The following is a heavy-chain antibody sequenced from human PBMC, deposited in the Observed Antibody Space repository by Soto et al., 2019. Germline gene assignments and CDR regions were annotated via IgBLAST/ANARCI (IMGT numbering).Heavy chain of an antibody. Sequence: GGSLRLSCIVSGFTASSNYMNWVRQAPGKGLEWVSVIYSGGSTHYADSVKGRFIITRDTSKNTLYLQMNSLRAEDTAVYYCARFELLNLLSGFRYGYFDFWGQGTLVTVSS. D-gene: IGHD5-18*01. CDR1: GFTASSNY. CDR3: ARFELLNLLSGFRYGYFDF. CDR2: IYSGGST. J-gene: IGHJ4*02. V-gene: IGHV3-66*01.